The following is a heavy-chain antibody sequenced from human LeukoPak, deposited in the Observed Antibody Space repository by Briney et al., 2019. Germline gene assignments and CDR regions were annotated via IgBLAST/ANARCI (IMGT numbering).Heavy chain of an antibody. D-gene: IGHD3-3*01. Sequence: GASVKVSCKTSGYTFTDYHIHWVRQAPGQGLEWMGWINPNSGGTNYAQKFQSRVTMTRDTSITTAYMELSRLRSDDTAVYYCARDIRPRVESFDYWGQGTLVTVSS. J-gene: IGHJ4*02. CDR2: INPNSGGT. V-gene: IGHV1-2*02. CDR3: ARDIRPRVESFDY. CDR1: GYTFTDYH.